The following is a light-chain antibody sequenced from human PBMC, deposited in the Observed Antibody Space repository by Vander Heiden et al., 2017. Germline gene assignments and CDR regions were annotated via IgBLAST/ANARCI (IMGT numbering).Light chain of an antibody. J-gene: IGLJ2*01. CDR3: QSYDSGHHVV. CDR2: VQN. Sequence: NFMLTQPHSVSESPGKTVTISCTGSSGSIASNYVQWYQQRPGSAPTTVIYVQNQRPSGVPDRFSGSIDSSSNSASLTISGLKTEDEADYCCQSYDSGHHVVFGGGTKLTVL. CDR1: SGSIASNY. V-gene: IGLV6-57*02.